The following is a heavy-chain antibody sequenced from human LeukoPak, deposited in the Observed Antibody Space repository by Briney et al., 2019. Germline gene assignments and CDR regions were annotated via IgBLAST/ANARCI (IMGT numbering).Heavy chain of an antibody. Sequence: GGSLRVSRVPSGFTVHSNYMSWVRQAPGKGLEWVSVIYSGGSTYYADSVKGRFTISRHNSKNTLYLQMNRLRAEDTAVYYCARGPLGDYGIDYWGQGTLVTVSS. CDR1: GFTVHSNY. J-gene: IGHJ4*02. V-gene: IGHV3-53*04. D-gene: IGHD4-17*01. CDR3: ARGPLGDYGIDY. CDR2: IYSGGST.